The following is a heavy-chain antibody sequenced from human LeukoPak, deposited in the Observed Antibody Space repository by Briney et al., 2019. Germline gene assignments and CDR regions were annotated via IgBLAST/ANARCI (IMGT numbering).Heavy chain of an antibody. D-gene: IGHD2-2*01. V-gene: IGHV3-11*04. CDR1: GFIFGDYY. Sequence: GGSLRLSCAASGFIFGDYYMSWIRQSPGKGLEWLSYISSSGSTIHYGDPVKGRFTISRDNAKNSLYLQMISLRAEDAAVYYCARVNVPSDEYYSGYWGQGTLATVSS. J-gene: IGHJ4*02. CDR3: ARVNVPSDEYYSGY. CDR2: ISSSGSTI.